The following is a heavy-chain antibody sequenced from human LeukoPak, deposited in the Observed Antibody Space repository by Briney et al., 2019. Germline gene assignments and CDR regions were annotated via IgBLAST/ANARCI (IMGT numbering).Heavy chain of an antibody. V-gene: IGHV3-23*01. D-gene: IGHD1-14*01. CDR2: ISGSGGST. J-gene: IGHJ4*02. Sequence: GGSLRLSCAASGLTFSSYVMSWVRQAPGKGLEWVSSISGSGGSTHYADSVKGRFTISRDNSKNTLYLHMNSLRAEDTAVYYCAKGITGIDYWGQGTLVTVSS. CDR1: GLTFSSYV. CDR3: AKGITGIDY.